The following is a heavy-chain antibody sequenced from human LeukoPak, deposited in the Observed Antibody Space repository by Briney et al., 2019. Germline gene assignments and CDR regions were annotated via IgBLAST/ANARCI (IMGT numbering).Heavy chain of an antibody. CDR3: ARVGGAARGGDY. D-gene: IGHD6-6*01. J-gene: IGHJ4*02. CDR1: GFTFSSYS. Sequence: PGGSLRLSCAASGFTFSSYSMNWVRQAPGKGLEWVSSISSSSSYIYYADSVKGRFTISRDNAKNSLYLQMNSLRAEDTAVYYCARVGGAARGGDYWGQGTLVTVSS. V-gene: IGHV3-21*01. CDR2: ISSSSSYI.